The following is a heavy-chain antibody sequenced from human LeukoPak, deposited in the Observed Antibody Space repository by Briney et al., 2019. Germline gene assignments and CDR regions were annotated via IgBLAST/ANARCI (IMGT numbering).Heavy chain of an antibody. D-gene: IGHD3-3*01. Sequence: SETLSLTCTVSGGSMSSGSHYWSWIRQPAGKGLEWIGRIYTSGSTNYNPSLKSRVTTSVDTSKNQFSLKLSSVTAADTAVYYCARERIPRAFWSGYFREFYFDYWGQGTLVTVSS. J-gene: IGHJ4*02. CDR3: ARERIPRAFWSGYFREFYFDY. CDR1: GGSMSSGSHY. CDR2: IYTSGST. V-gene: IGHV4-61*02.